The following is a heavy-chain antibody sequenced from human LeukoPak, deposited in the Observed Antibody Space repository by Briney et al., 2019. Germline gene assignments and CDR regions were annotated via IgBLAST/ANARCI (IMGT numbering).Heavy chain of an antibody. J-gene: IGHJ2*01. V-gene: IGHV3-30-3*01. CDR3: ARDSMVYYDFWSGYYKNGEDWYFDL. D-gene: IGHD3-3*01. CDR1: GFTFSSYA. CDR2: ISYDGSNK. Sequence: GRSLRLSCAASGFTFSSYAMHWVRQAPGKGLEWVAVISYDGSNKYYADSVKGRFTISRDNSKNTLYLQMNSLRAEDTAVYYCARDSMVYYDFWSGYYKNGEDWYFDLWGRGTLVTVSS.